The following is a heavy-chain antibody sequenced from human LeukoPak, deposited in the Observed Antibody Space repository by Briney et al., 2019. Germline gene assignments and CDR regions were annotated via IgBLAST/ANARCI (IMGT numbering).Heavy chain of an antibody. CDR1: GFTFSNAW. D-gene: IGHD5-18*01. CDR3: TTEDSYLAFDI. J-gene: IGHJ3*02. Sequence: KAGGSLRLSCAASGFTFSNAWMSWVRQAPGKGLEWVGRIKSKTDGGTTDYAAPVKGRFTISRDDSKNTLYLQMNSLKTEDTAVYYCTTEDSYLAFDIWGQGTMVTVSS. V-gene: IGHV3-15*01. CDR2: IKSKTDGGTT.